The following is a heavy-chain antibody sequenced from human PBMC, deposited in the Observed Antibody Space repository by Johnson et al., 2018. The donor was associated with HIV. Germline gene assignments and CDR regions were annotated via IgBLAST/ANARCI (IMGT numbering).Heavy chain of an antibody. Sequence: VQLVESGGGLVQPGGSLRLSCAASGFTFSSYAMSWVRQAPGKGLEWVSAISWNSGSIGYADSVKGRFTISRDNSKNTLYLQMNSLRAEDTAVYYCAKVAVATAAGGVALDIWGPGTMVTVS. CDR1: GFTFSSYA. D-gene: IGHD6-13*01. CDR3: AKVAVATAAGGVALDI. CDR2: ISWNSGSI. J-gene: IGHJ3*02. V-gene: IGHV3-23*04.